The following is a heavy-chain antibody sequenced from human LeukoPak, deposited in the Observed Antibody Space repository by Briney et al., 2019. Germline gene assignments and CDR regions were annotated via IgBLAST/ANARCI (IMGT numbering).Heavy chain of an antibody. CDR1: GFTVSSNY. V-gene: IGHV3-15*01. D-gene: IGHD4-11*01. CDR3: TTERASSNFFLGY. Sequence: PGGSLRLSCAASGFTVSSNYMSWVRQAPGKGLEWVGRIRRKTDGGTTDYPAPVKGRFTISRDDSRNTLYLQMNSLQSADTAVYYCTTERASSNFFLGYWGQGTLVTVSS. J-gene: IGHJ4*02. CDR2: IRRKTDGGTT.